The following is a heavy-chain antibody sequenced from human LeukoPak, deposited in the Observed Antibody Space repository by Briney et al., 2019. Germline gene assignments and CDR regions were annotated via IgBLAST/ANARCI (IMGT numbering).Heavy chain of an antibody. J-gene: IGHJ5*02. CDR3: ARGLWKYYDSSGYYTDWFDP. CDR2: INHSGST. Sequence: SETLSLTCAVYGGSFSGYYWSWIRQPPGKGLEWIGEINHSGSTNYNPSLKSRVTISVDTSKNQFSLKLSSVTAADTAVYYCARGLWKYYDSSGYYTDWFDPWGQGTLVTVSS. CDR1: GGSFSGYY. V-gene: IGHV4-34*01. D-gene: IGHD3-22*01.